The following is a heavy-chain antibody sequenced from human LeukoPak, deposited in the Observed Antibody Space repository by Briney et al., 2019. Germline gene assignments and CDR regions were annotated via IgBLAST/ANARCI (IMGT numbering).Heavy chain of an antibody. D-gene: IGHD6-19*01. J-gene: IGHJ4*02. Sequence: SETLSLTCTVSGDSISSSYWSWIRQPPGKGLEWTGYFYYSGSTNYNPSLKSRLTISVDTSKNQISLKLSSVTAADTAVYFCARGTGYTSGWGYYYCDYWGQGTLVTVSS. CDR2: FYYSGST. V-gene: IGHV4-59*01. CDR3: ARGTGYTSGWGYYYCDY. CDR1: GDSISSSY.